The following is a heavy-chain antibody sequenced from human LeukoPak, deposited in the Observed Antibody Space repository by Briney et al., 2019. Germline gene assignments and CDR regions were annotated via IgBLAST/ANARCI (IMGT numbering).Heavy chain of an antibody. CDR3: ARDPSESTSYFDY. V-gene: IGHV3-30*04. Sequence: GGSLRLSCAASGFTFSSYAVHWVRQAPGKGLEWVAVISYDGSNKYYADSVKGRFTISRDNSKNTLYLQMNSLRAEDSAVYYCARDPSESTSYFDYWGQGTLVTVSS. J-gene: IGHJ4*02. CDR2: ISYDGSNK. CDR1: GFTFSSYA.